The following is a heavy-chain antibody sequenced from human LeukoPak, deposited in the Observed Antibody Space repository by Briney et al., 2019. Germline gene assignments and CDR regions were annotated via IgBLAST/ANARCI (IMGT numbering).Heavy chain of an antibody. Sequence: QPGGSLRLSCAASGFTFRSYGMRWVRQAPGKGLEWVAVIRYDGSNKYYADSVKGRFTISRDNSKNTLYLQMNSLRAEDTAVYYCARDQGGGGYFDYWGQGTLVTVSS. J-gene: IGHJ4*02. D-gene: IGHD3-16*01. CDR2: IRYDGSNK. CDR3: ARDQGGGGYFDY. V-gene: IGHV3-33*01. CDR1: GFTFRSYG.